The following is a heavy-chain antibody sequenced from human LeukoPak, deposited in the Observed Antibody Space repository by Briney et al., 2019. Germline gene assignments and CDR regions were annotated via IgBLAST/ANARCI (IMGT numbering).Heavy chain of an antibody. Sequence: SVKVSCKASGYIFIDHYMHWVRQAPGQGLEWMGGIIPIFGTANYAQKFQGRVTITTDESTSTAYMELSSLRSEDTAVYYCARGPYYDFWSGYSVNYYYYYYMDVWGKGTTVTVSS. CDR1: GYIFIDHY. CDR2: IIPIFGTA. D-gene: IGHD3-3*01. CDR3: ARGPYYDFWSGYSVNYYYYYYMDV. J-gene: IGHJ6*03. V-gene: IGHV1-69*05.